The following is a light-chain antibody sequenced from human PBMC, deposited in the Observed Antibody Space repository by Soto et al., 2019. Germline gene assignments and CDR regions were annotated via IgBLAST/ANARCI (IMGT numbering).Light chain of an antibody. Sequence: QSVLTQPASVSGSPGQSITISCTGTSSDVGYYNYVSWYQQHPGKAPKLMIYDVRNRPSGVSNRFSGSKSGNTASLTISGLQAEDEPDYYCSSYTSSSTYVFGTGTKVTVL. CDR2: DVR. J-gene: IGLJ1*01. CDR3: SSYTSSSTYV. V-gene: IGLV2-14*03. CDR1: SSDVGYYNY.